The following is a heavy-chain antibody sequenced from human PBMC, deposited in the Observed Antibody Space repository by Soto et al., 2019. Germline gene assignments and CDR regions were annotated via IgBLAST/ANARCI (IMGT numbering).Heavy chain of an antibody. J-gene: IGHJ4*02. Sequence: PSETLSLTYAVSGGSFTSNYFCNWIRQPAGKGLEWIGRIDNSGSTNYNPSLKSRITMSADTSRNQFSLKLNSVTAADTAVYYCARGGQDFWSGPFDYWGQGALVTVSS. V-gene: IGHV4-4*07. D-gene: IGHD3-3*01. CDR3: ARGGQDFWSGPFDY. CDR2: IDNSGST. CDR1: GGSFTSNYF.